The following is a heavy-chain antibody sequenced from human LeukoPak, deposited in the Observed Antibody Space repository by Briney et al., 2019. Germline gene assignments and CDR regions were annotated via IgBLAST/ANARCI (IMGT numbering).Heavy chain of an antibody. Sequence: ASVKVSCKASGYTFTSYYMHWVRQAPGQGLEWMGIINPSGGSTSYAQKFQGRVTMTRDTSTSTVYMELSSLRSEDTAVYYCARRTGTTGTTGYYYHGMDVWGQGTTVTVSS. CDR2: INPSGGST. J-gene: IGHJ6*02. V-gene: IGHV1-46*01. D-gene: IGHD1-1*01. CDR1: GYTFTSYY. CDR3: ARRTGTTGTTGYYYHGMDV.